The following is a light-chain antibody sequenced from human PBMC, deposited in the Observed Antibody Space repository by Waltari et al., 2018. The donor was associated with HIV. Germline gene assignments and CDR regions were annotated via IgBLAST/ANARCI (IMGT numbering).Light chain of an antibody. J-gene: IGLJ2*01. V-gene: IGLV2-14*03. CDR3: SSYTSSSLEI. Sequence: QSALTQPASVSGSPGQSITISCTGTSSDVGGYNYVSWYQQHPGKAPKLMIYEVTNRPSGVSNRFSGSKSGNMASLTISGLQVEDEADYYCSSYTSSSLEIFGGGTKLTVL. CDR2: EVT. CDR1: SSDVGGYNY.